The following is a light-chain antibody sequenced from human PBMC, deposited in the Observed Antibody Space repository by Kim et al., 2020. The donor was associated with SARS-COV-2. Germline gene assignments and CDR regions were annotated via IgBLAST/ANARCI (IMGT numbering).Light chain of an antibody. CDR2: KAS. J-gene: IGKJ1*01. CDR1: QSINDW. CDR3: QQYTTYRT. Sequence: AASVGDRVTITCRASQSINDWLARYQQKPGKAPKLLIYKASTLEGGVPSRFSGSGSGTEFTLTISSLQPDDYAIYYCQQYTTYRTFGQGTKVDIK. V-gene: IGKV1-5*03.